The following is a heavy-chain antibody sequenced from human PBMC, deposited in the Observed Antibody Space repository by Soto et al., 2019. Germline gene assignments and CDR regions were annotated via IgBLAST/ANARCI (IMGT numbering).Heavy chain of an antibody. D-gene: IGHD1-1*01. CDR2: IWYDGSNE. J-gene: IGHJ6*02. V-gene: IGHV3-33*01. CDR1: GFTFESCA. CDR3: ARGLSTRHYYGMDV. Sequence: QVQLVESGGGVAQPGRSLRLSCAASGFTFESCAMYWVRQTPGKGLEWVAVIWYDGSNEQYVDSVKGRFTISRDNSKNTLYLQMSSLRAEDTAVYFCARGLSTRHYYGMDVWGRGTTVIVSS.